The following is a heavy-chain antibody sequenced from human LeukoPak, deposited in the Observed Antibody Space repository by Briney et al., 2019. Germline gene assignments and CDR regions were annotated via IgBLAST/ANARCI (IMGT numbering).Heavy chain of an antibody. J-gene: IGHJ6*03. V-gene: IGHV3-73*01. CDR2: IGSRAGTYAT. Sequence: GGSLRLSCAVSGFTFSGSAMHWVRQASGKGLEWVGRIGSRAGTYATTYAASVKGRFTISRDDSKNTAYLQMNNLKTEDTAVYYCLVEPTYYVDVWGKGTAVTVSS. CDR1: GFTFSGSA. CDR3: LVEPTYYVDV.